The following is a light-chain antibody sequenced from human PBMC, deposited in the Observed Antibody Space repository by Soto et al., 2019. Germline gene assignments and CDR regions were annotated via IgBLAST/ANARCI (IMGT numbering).Light chain of an antibody. Sequence: DVVMTQTPLSLSVTPGQPASISCKSSQSLMHSDGTTYLYWYLQRPGQPPQLLMYEVSNRYSGVPDRFSGSGSGTEFTLKISRVGAEDVGVYYCFQRIQLPWTFGQGTKVEIK. V-gene: IGKV2D-29*01. CDR1: QSLMHSDGTTY. CDR2: EVS. J-gene: IGKJ1*01. CDR3: FQRIQLPWT.